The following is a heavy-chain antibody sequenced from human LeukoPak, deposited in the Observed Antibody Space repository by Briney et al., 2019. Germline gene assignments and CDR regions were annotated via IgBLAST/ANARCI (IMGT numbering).Heavy chain of an antibody. D-gene: IGHD4-23*01. J-gene: IGHJ4*02. Sequence: NPSQTLSLTCAVSGGSISSGGYSWSWIRQPPGKGRVWIGYIYHSGSTYYNPSLKSRVTISVDRSKNQFSMKLSSVTAAETAVYYCARGTYSGNLFDYWGQGTLVTVSS. V-gene: IGHV4-30-2*01. CDR2: IYHSGST. CDR3: ARGTYSGNLFDY. CDR1: GGSISSGGYS.